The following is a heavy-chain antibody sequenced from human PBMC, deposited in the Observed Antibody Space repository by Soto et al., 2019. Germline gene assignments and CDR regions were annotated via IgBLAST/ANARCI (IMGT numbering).Heavy chain of an antibody. J-gene: IGHJ4*02. CDR2: ISNSGPT. D-gene: IGHD4-4*01. V-gene: IGHV4-59*01. Sequence: PSETLSLTCTVSCGSISAYQWSWIRQPPGKRLEWIGYISNSGPTNYNPSLKSRVTISLDTSKKQFFLNLSSVTAADTAVYYCAREVVSNYYNFWGQGTLVNVSS. CDR1: CGSISAYQ. CDR3: AREVVSNYYNF.